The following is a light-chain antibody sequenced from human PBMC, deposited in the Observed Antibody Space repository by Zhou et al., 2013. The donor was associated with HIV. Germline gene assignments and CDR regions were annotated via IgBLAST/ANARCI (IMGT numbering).Light chain of an antibody. Sequence: AFQLTQSPSSLSASVGDSITITCRASHDISSALAWYQQRPGKPPKLLIYAASTLESEVPLRFSGSGSGTHFVLTISSLQPEDSATYYCQQANSFLSITFGQGTRVEIK. CDR3: QQANSFLSIT. CDR2: AAS. CDR1: HDISSA. V-gene: IGKV1-13*02. J-gene: IGKJ5*01.